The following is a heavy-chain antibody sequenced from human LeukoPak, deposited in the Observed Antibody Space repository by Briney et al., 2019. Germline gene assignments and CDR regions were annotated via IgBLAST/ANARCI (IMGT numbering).Heavy chain of an antibody. CDR2: ISGSGGST. J-gene: IGHJ6*02. D-gene: IGHD5-24*01. V-gene: IGHV3-23*01. Sequence: GSLRLSFAASGVTFSSYAMSWVRQAPGKGLEWVSAISGSGGSTYYADSVKGRLTISRDNSKNALYLQMNSLRAEDTAVYYCAKSKGHAYNYYYFYGMDVWGQGTTVTVSS. CDR1: GVTFSSYA. CDR3: AKSKGHAYNYYYFYGMDV.